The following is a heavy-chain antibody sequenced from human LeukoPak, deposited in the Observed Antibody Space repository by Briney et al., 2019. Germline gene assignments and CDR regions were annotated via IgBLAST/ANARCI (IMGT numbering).Heavy chain of an antibody. J-gene: IGHJ4*02. V-gene: IGHV3-74*01. CDR3: AREHNTAAAIDY. D-gene: IGHD6-13*01. Sequence: GGSLRLSCAASGFTFSSYWMHWVRQDPGKGLVWVSRMNSDGSSTSHADSVRGRFTISRDNAKNTLYLQMNSLRAEDTAVYYCAREHNTAAAIDYWGQGTLVTVSS. CDR2: MNSDGSST. CDR1: GFTFSSYW.